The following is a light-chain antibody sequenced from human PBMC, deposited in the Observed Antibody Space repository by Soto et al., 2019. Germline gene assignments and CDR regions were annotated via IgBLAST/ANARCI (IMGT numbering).Light chain of an antibody. CDR3: ISYTGSSTSYV. CDR2: GVS. CDR1: RSDIGSYNY. V-gene: IGLV2-14*01. Sequence: QSALTQPASVSGSPGQSITISCSGTRSDIGSYNYVAWYQQFPGKTPKILIYGVSNRPSGVSSRFSGSKSGNKASLTISGLQAADEADYYCISYTGSSTSYVFGSGTKVTVL. J-gene: IGLJ1*01.